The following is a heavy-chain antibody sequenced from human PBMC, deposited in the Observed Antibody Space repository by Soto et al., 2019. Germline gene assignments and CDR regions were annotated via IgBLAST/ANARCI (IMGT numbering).Heavy chain of an antibody. Sequence: QVQLVESGGGVVQPGRSLRLSCAASGFTFSSYAMHWVRQAPSKGLEWVAVISYDGSNKYYADSVKGRFTISRDNSKNTLYLKMNSQRAEDTAVSFCARDPTKTGSAVNWFDPWGQGTLVTVSS. CDR1: GFTFSSYA. CDR3: ARDPTKTGSAVNWFDP. J-gene: IGHJ5*02. CDR2: ISYDGSNK. V-gene: IGHV3-30-3*01. D-gene: IGHD1-1*01.